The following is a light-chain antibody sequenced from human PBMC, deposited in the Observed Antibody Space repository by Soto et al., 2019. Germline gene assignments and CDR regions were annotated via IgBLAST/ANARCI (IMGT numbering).Light chain of an antibody. V-gene: IGKV3-11*01. CDR2: DAS. CDR3: QQRINWLT. Sequence: EIVLTQSPATLSLSPGERATLSCRASQSVRSYLAWYQQKPGQAPRLLIYDASNRATGIPARFSGSGSGTDFTLTISSLEPEDFAVYYCQQRINWLTFGGGTKVEIK. J-gene: IGKJ4*01. CDR1: QSVRSY.